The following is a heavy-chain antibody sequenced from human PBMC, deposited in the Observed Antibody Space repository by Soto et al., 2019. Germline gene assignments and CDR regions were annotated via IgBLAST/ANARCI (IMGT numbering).Heavy chain of an antibody. CDR3: ARGFRGFDP. J-gene: IGHJ5*02. CDR2: INHSGST. CDR1: GVSISTYY. V-gene: IGHV4-34*01. Sequence: SETLSLTCTVTGVSISTYYWSWIRQPPGKRLEWLGEINHSGSTNYNPSLKSRVTISVDTSKNQFSLQLNSMTPEDTAVYYCARGFRGFDPWGQGTLVTVSS.